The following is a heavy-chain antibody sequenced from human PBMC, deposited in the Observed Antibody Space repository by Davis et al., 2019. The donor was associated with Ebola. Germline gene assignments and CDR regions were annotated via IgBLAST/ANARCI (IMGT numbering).Heavy chain of an antibody. CDR1: GGTFSSYA. Sequence: AASVKVSCKASGGTFSSYAISWVRQAPGQGLEWMGWISAYNGNTNYAQKLQGRVTMTTDTSTSTAYMVLRSLRSDDTAVYYCTRLVGDFYYYGMDVWGQGTTVTVSS. CDR3: TRLVGDFYYYGMDV. J-gene: IGHJ6*02. D-gene: IGHD3-3*01. CDR2: ISAYNGNT. V-gene: IGHV1-18*01.